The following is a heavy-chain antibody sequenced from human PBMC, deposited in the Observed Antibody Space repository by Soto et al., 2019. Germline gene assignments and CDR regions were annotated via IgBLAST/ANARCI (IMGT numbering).Heavy chain of an antibody. CDR1: GYSFTSYG. J-gene: IGHJ6*02. CDR3: ARVILALVYYHYRLAF. V-gene: IGHV1-18*01. Sequence: AAGKLSCKASGYSFTSYGISWVRQAPGQGLEWMGWISAYNGNTNYAQKLQGRVTMTTDTSTSTAYMELRSLRSDDTAVYYCARVILALVYYHYRLAFWAQGTTVPVS. D-gene: IGHD3-3*02. CDR2: ISAYNGNT.